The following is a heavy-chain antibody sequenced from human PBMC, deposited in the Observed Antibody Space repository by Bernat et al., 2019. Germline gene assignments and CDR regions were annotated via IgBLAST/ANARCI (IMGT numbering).Heavy chain of an antibody. CDR2: IYYSGST. Sequence: QLQLQESGPGLVKPSETLSLTCTVSGGSISSSSYYWGWIRQPPGKGLEWIGSIYYSGSTYYNPSLKSRVTISVDTSKNQFSLKLSSVTAADTAVYYCAREHYGSGSYGGGFDYWGQGTLVTVSS. V-gene: IGHV4-39*07. J-gene: IGHJ4*02. CDR3: AREHYGSGSYGGGFDY. D-gene: IGHD3-10*01. CDR1: GGSISSSSYY.